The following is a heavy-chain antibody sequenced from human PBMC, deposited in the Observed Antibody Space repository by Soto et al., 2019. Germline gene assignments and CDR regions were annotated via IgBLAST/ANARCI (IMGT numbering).Heavy chain of an antibody. CDR1: GFSFNTGGVG. D-gene: IGHD2-15*01. CDR3: VHNLAEFTGVAVAFASLNY. V-gene: IGHV2-5*02. CDR2: TYWDDDS. Sequence: QITLKESGPTLVKPTETLTLTCTFSGFSFNTGGVGVGWVRQPPGQALEWLALTYWDDDSRYRPSLRSRLTTTXDXXKTQVVRTMTNMDPVDTGTYYCVHNLAEFTGVAVAFASLNYWGQGILVTVSS. J-gene: IGHJ4*02.